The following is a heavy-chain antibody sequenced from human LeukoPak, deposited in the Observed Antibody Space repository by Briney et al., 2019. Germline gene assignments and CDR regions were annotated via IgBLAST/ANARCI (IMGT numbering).Heavy chain of an antibody. CDR2: IYYTGST. CDR3: ARGSKAAPGTFDY. Sequence: PSETLSLTCTVSGGSISSYYWGGIRQPPGKGREWIGYIYYTGSTDYNPSLKSRVAISVDTSKNQFSLKLSSVTAADTAVYYCARGSKAAPGTFDYWGQGTLVTVSS. CDR1: GGSISSYY. J-gene: IGHJ4*02. V-gene: IGHV4-59*01. D-gene: IGHD6-13*01.